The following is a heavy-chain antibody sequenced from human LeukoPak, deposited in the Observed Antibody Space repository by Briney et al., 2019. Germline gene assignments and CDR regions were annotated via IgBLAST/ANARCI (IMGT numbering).Heavy chain of an antibody. J-gene: IGHJ4*02. CDR3: ARAVEMATISFGY. CDR2: IKPDGSEK. V-gene: IGHV3-7*01. CDR1: GFTFSNYW. Sequence: GGSLRLSCAASGFTFSNYWMSWVRQAPGKGLEWVAIIKPDGSEKYYVDSVKGRFTISRDNAKNCLFLQMTSLRAEDTAVYYCARAVEMATISFGYWGQGTLVTVSS. D-gene: IGHD5-24*01.